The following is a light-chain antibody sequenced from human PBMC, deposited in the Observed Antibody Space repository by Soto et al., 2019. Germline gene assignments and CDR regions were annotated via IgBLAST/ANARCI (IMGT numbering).Light chain of an antibody. V-gene: IGLV2-8*01. Sequence: QSALTQPPSASGSPGQSVTISCTGTSIDVGGFHYVSWYQQHPGTAPKLIIYDVTKRPAGVPDRFSGSKSVNTASLTVSGRQAEDEADYYGSSYAARNNLLFGGGTKLTVL. CDR2: DVT. CDR3: SSYAARNNLL. CDR1: SIDVGGFHY. J-gene: IGLJ2*01.